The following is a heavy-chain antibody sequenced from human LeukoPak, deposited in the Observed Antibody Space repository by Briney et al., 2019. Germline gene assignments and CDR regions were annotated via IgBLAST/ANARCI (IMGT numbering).Heavy chain of an antibody. CDR3: ARGYSSADY. CDR2: IYRGAST. Sequence: GGSLRLSCAASGLNVSTNNMNWVRQAPGKGLEWVSVIYRGASTLNANSVKGRFTISRDSSRNTLFLQMNSLRAEDTAVYYCARGYSSADYWGQGTLVTVSS. CDR1: GLNVSTNN. J-gene: IGHJ4*02. D-gene: IGHD5-18*01. V-gene: IGHV3-53*01.